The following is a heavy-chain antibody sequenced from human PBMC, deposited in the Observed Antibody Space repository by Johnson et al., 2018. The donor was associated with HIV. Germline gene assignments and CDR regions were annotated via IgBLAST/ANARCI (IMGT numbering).Heavy chain of an antibody. D-gene: IGHD5-18*01. V-gene: IGHV3-66*02. Sequence: EVQLVESGGGVVQPGGSLRLSCAASGFTVSSNFMTWVRQAPGKGLEWVSVIYRGGSTYYADSVKGRFTISRDNSKNTLYLQMNSLKAEDTAVYYCARESSAGEYSYGIIWGQGTMVTVSS. CDR1: GFTVSSNF. CDR3: ARESSAGEYSYGII. CDR2: IYRGGST. J-gene: IGHJ3*02.